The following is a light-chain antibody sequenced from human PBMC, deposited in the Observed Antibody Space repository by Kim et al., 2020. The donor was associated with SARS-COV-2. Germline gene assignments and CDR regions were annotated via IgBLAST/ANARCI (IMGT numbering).Light chain of an antibody. CDR3: LLSYSGTRV. CDR2: DTN. V-gene: IGLV7-46*01. CDR1: TGAVTSGHW. J-gene: IGLJ3*02. Sequence: PGGTVTRTCGANTGAVTSGHWPYWFQQKPGQAPRTLIYDTNNKHSWTPARFSGSLLGGKAALTLSGAQPEDEAEYYCLLSYSGTRVFGGGTQLTVL.